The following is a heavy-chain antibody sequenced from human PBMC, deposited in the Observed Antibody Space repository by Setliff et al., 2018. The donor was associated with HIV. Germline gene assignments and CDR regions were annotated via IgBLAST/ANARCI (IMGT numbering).Heavy chain of an antibody. CDR1: GGSISNSSSY. J-gene: IGHJ4*02. V-gene: IGHV4-39*01. Sequence: NPSETLSLTCTVSGGSISNSSSYWGWIRQTPGKGLEWIGSIYSSRWSYYNPSLQSRLTLSIDRSRSQFSLNLRSVTAADTAVYYCGRHSLYGPAAISALDYWGQGALVTVS. CDR3: GRHSLYGPAAISALDY. CDR2: IYSSRWS. D-gene: IGHD2-2*02.